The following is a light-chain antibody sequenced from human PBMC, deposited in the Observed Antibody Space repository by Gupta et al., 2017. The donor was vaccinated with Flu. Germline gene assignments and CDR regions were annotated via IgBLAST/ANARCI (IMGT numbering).Light chain of an antibody. CDR1: QSISTW. CDR2: KAS. Sequence: PSTLSASVGDGVTITCRASQSISTWLAWYQQKPGRAPKVLIYKASGLESGVPSRFSGSGSGTEFTLTISSLQPDDFATYYCQQDNSYPWTFGQGTKVENK. CDR3: QQDNSYPWT. V-gene: IGKV1-5*03. J-gene: IGKJ1*01.